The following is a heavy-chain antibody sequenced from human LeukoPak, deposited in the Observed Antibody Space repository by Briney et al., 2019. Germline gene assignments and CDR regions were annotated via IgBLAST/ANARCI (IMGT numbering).Heavy chain of an antibody. Sequence: PSETLSLTCTVSSGSMSTYYWSWIRQPAGKGLEWIGRIYSRGSTNYNPSLKSRVTISLDTSKNQFSLKLSSVTAADTAVYYCARETPRPDYWGQGTLVTVSS. CDR3: ARETPRPDY. CDR1: SGSMSTYY. V-gene: IGHV4-4*07. J-gene: IGHJ4*02. CDR2: IYSRGST.